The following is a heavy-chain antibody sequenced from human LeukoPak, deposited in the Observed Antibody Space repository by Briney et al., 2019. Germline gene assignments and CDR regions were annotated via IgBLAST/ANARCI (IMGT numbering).Heavy chain of an antibody. J-gene: IGHJ4*02. CDR3: ARTRGYSYGPLFDY. CDR2: INHSGST. V-gene: IGHV4-34*01. D-gene: IGHD5-18*01. CDR1: GGSFSGYY. Sequence: TPSETLSLTCAVYGGSFSGYYWSWIRQPPGKGLEWIEEINHSGSTNYNPSLKSRVTISVDTSKNQFSLKLSSVTAADTAVYYCARTRGYSYGPLFDYWGQGTLVTVSS.